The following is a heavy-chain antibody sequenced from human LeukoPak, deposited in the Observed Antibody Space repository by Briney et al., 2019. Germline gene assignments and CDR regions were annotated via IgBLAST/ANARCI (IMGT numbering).Heavy chain of an antibody. J-gene: IGHJ4*02. CDR3: ARKGGDPLGIFDY. D-gene: IGHD3-16*01. CDR2: VYHSGST. Sequence: TLSLTRAVSGGSISSNNWWSCVRQPPGKGLEWIGEVYHSGSTNYNPSLRSRVTISVDKSKNQFSLKLSSVTAADTAVYYCARKGGDPLGIFDYWGQGTLVTVSS. V-gene: IGHV4-4*02. CDR1: GGSISSNNW.